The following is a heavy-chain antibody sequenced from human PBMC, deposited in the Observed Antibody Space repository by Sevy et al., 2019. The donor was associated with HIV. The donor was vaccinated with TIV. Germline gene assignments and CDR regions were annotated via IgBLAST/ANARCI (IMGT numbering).Heavy chain of an antibody. CDR2: ISAYNGNT. D-gene: IGHD3-22*01. J-gene: IGHJ5*02. V-gene: IGHV1-18*01. Sequence: ASVKVSCKAPGYTFTSYGISWVRQAPGQGLEWMGWISAYNGNTNYAQKLQGRVTMTTDTSTSTAYMELRSLRSDDTAMYYCARDRVYYDSSGYSNWFDPWGQGTLVTVSS. CDR3: ARDRVYYDSSGYSNWFDP. CDR1: GYTFTSYG.